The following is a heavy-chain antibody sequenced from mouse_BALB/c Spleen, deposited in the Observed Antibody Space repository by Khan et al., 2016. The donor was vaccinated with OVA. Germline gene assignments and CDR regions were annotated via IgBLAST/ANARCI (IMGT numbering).Heavy chain of an antibody. V-gene: IGHV1S81*02. CDR1: GYTFTSYY. CDR2: INPSSGGT. Sequence: QVQLKESGAELVKPGASVRLSCKASGYTFTSYYLYWVKQRPGKGLEWIGDINPSSGGTNFNEKFKSKATLTVDKSSSTAYIKLNSLTSEDSAVYYCTRSGYGSFAYWGQGTLVTVSA. D-gene: IGHD2-2*01. J-gene: IGHJ3*01. CDR3: TRSGYGSFAY.